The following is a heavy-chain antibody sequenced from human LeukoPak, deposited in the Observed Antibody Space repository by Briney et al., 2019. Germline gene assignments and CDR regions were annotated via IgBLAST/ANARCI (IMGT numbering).Heavy chain of an antibody. D-gene: IGHD2-21*02. CDR1: GGSFSGYC. CDR2: INHSGFI. V-gene: IGHV4-34*01. J-gene: IGHJ4*02. Sequence: PSETLSLTCNVYGGSFSGYCWGWIRQSPGKGLEWIGEINHSGFINYNPSLKSRVTISVDASKKQFSLKLTSVTAADTAVYYCARGKPETVFDSWGQGTLVTVSS. CDR3: ARGKPETVFDS.